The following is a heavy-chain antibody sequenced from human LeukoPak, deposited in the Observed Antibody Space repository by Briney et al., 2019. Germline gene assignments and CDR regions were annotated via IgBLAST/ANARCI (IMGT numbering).Heavy chain of an antibody. Sequence: GGSLRLSCAASGFTFSSYGMHWVRQAPGKGLEWVAVIWYDGSNQYYADSVKGRFTISRDNSKNTLYLQMNSLRAEDTAVYYCARDRGGPYYYDSSGYPNWFDPWGQGTLVTVSS. CDR3: ARDRGGPYYYDSSGYPNWFDP. J-gene: IGHJ5*02. CDR2: IWYDGSNQ. CDR1: GFTFSSYG. V-gene: IGHV3-33*01. D-gene: IGHD3-22*01.